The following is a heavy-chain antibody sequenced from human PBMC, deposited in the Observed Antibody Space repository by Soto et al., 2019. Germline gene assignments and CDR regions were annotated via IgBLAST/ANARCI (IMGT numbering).Heavy chain of an antibody. CDR2: FYIGGST. V-gene: IGHV4-39*07. D-gene: IGHD3-22*01. J-gene: IGHJ3*02. CDR3: AREGSSSGSDAFDI. CDR1: GGSISSSTYY. Sequence: SETLSLTCTVSGGSISSSTYYWGWMRQPPGKGLEWIGYFYIGGSTNYNPSLKSRVTISVDTSKNQFSLKLSSVTAADTAVYYCAREGSSSGSDAFDIWGQGTMVTVSS.